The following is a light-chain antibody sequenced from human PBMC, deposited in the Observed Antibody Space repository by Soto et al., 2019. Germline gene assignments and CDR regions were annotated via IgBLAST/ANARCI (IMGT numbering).Light chain of an antibody. V-gene: IGLV2-14*01. J-gene: IGLJ7*01. CDR2: EVS. CDR1: SNDVGGYNY. CDR3: SSYTSSSTLL. Sequence: QSVLTQPASVSGSPGQSITISCTGTSNDVGGYNYVSWYQQHPGKAPKLIICEVSNRPLGVSSRFSGSKSGNTASLTISGLQAEDEADYYCSSYTSSSTLLFGGGTQLTVL.